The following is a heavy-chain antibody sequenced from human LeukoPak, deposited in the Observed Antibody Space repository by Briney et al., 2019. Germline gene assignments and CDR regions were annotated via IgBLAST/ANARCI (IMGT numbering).Heavy chain of an antibody. D-gene: IGHD3-3*01. CDR2: ISSSSSTI. CDR3: ARDGRFVGHDFDY. CDR1: GFTFSSYN. Sequence: GGSLRLSCAASGFTFSSYNMNWVRQAPGKGLEWVSYISSSSSTIYYADSLKGRFTISRDNAKNSLYLQMNSLRAEDTAVYYCARDGRFVGHDFDYWGQGTLVTVSS. J-gene: IGHJ4*02. V-gene: IGHV3-48*04.